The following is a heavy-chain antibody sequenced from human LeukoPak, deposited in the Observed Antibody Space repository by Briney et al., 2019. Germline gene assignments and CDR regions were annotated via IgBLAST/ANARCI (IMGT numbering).Heavy chain of an antibody. CDR1: GFTFDDYA. Sequence: GRSLRLSCAASGFTFDDYAMHWVRQAPGKGLEWVSGISWNSGSIDYADPVKGRFTISRDNAKNSLYLQMSSLRAEDTALYYCAKDDSYGSNSNFDYWGQGTLVTVSS. J-gene: IGHJ4*02. D-gene: IGHD4-23*01. V-gene: IGHV3-9*01. CDR3: AKDDSYGSNSNFDY. CDR2: ISWNSGSI.